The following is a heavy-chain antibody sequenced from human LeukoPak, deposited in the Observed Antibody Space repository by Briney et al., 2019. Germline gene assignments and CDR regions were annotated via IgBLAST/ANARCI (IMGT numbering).Heavy chain of an antibody. CDR3: ATYMVGYWGGEGCYSEAY. Sequence: GASVKVSCTVSGYSLSELSMHWGRQAPGKGLEWVGGFDPESRKIIYAQKFQGRVTMTEETSTGTAHMELNSLRSDDTAVYYCATYMVGYWGGEGCYSEAYWGQGTLVTVSS. CDR1: GYSLSELS. CDR2: FDPESRKI. J-gene: IGHJ4*02. D-gene: IGHD2-15*01. V-gene: IGHV1-24*01.